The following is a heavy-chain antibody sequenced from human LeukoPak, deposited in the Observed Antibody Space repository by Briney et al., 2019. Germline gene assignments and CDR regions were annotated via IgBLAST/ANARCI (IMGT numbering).Heavy chain of an antibody. D-gene: IGHD4-17*01. J-gene: IGHJ4*02. CDR2: IYYSGST. Sequence: SQTLSLTCTVSGASISSYYWSWIRQPPGKGLKWIGYIYYSGSTNYNPSLKSRVTISVDTSKNQFSLKLSSVTAADTAVYYCARMTTTLGFDYWGQGTLVTVSS. V-gene: IGHV4-59*01. CDR3: ARMTTTLGFDY. CDR1: GASISSYY.